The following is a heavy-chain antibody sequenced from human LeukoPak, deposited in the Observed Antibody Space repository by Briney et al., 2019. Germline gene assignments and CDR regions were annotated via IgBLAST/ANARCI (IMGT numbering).Heavy chain of an antibody. J-gene: IGHJ3*02. CDR1: GYTFTSYD. V-gene: IGHV1-8*01. Sequence: ASVKVSCKASGYTFTSYDINRVRQATGQGLEWMGWMNPNSGNTGYAQKFQGRVTMTRNTSISTAYMELSSLRSEDTAVYYCARGGTNWNYEIDDAFDIWGQGTMVTVSS. CDR3: ARGGTNWNYEIDDAFDI. CDR2: MNPNSGNT. D-gene: IGHD1-7*01.